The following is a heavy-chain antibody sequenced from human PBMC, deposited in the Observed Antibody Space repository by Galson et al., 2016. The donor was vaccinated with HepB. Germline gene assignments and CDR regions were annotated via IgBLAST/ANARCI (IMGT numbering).Heavy chain of an antibody. V-gene: IGHV3-23*01. CDR2: TSSSANSI. CDR3: ARKTLSIATDSTPVLES. D-gene: IGHD2-15*01. Sequence: SLRLSCAASGFAFSNYAMTWVRQIPGRRLEWVAGTSSSANSIYYADSVKGRFTISRDNSINTLFLYMNSLRAEDTGVYFCARKTLSIATDSTPVLESWGQGTLVTVSS. CDR1: GFAFSNYA. J-gene: IGHJ4*02.